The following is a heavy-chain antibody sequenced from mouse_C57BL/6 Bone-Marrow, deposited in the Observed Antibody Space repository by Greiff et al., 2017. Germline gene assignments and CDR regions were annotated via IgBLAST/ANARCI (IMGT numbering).Heavy chain of an antibody. D-gene: IGHD1-1*01. CDR1: GYTFTSYW. J-gene: IGHJ1*03. CDR3: ARRGAVVAHFDV. Sequence: QVQLQQPGAELVRPGSSVKLSCKASGYTFTSYWMHWVKQRPIQGLEWIGNIDPSDSETHYNPNFKDKATLTVDKSSSTAYMQLSSLTSADSAVYYCARRGAVVAHFDVWGTGTTVTVSS. CDR2: IDPSDSET. V-gene: IGHV1-52*01.